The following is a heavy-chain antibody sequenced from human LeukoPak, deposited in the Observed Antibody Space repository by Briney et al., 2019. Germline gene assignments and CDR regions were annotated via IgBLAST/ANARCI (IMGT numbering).Heavy chain of an antibody. CDR2: IYYSGST. D-gene: IGHD3-10*01. CDR1: GGSISSYY. CDR3: ASSALWFGELHYYYYMDV. J-gene: IGHJ6*03. Sequence: SETLSLTCTVSGGSISSYYWSWIRQPPGKGLEWIGYIYYSGSTNYNPSLKSRVTISVDTSKNQFSLKLSSVTAADTAVYYCASSALWFGELHYYYYMDVWGKGTTVTVSS. V-gene: IGHV4-59*01.